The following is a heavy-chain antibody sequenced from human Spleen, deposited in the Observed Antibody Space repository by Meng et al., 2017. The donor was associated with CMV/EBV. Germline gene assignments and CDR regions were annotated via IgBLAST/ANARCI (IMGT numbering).Heavy chain of an antibody. CDR1: YPFPGYY. Sequence: YPFPGYYMHWVRQAPGQGLEWMGRINPNSGGTNYAQKFQGRVTMTRDTSISTAYMELSRLRSDDTAVYYCARDRRGSRIAAAPNWFDPWGQGTLVTVSS. V-gene: IGHV1-2*06. J-gene: IGHJ5*02. D-gene: IGHD6-13*01. CDR2: INPNSGGT. CDR3: ARDRRGSRIAAAPNWFDP.